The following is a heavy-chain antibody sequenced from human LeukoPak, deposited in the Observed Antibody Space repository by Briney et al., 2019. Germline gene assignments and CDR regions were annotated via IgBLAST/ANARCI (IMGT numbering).Heavy chain of an antibody. CDR1: GYTFTGYY. D-gene: IGHD3-22*01. CDR3: ARGTDSSGYFAFDI. J-gene: IGHJ3*02. V-gene: IGHV1-2*02. CDR2: INPNSGGT. Sequence: ASVKVSCKTSGYTFTGYYTHWVRQAPGQGLEWMGWINPNSGGTNYAQKFQGRVTMTRDTSISTAYMELSRLRSDDTAVYYCARGTDSSGYFAFDIWGQGTMVTVSS.